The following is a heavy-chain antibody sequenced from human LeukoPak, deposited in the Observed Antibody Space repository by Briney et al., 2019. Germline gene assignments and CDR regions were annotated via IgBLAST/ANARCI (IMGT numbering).Heavy chain of an antibody. Sequence: SETLSLTCAVSGGSISSGSYSWSWIRQPPGKGLEWIGYIYHSGSTYYNPSLKSRVTISVDRSKNQFSLKLSSVTAADTAVYYCAREYCSSTSCYDPHFDYWGQGTLVTVSS. CDR2: IYHSGST. J-gene: IGHJ4*02. CDR1: GGSISSGSYS. CDR3: AREYCSSTSCYDPHFDY. V-gene: IGHV4-30-2*01. D-gene: IGHD2-2*01.